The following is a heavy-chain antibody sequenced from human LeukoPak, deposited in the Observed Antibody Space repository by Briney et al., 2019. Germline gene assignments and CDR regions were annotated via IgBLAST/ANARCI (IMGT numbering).Heavy chain of an antibody. CDR3: ARDFFLTSESDSSGYYPG. CDR2: IYSGGST. Sequence: GGSLRLSCAASGFTVSSNYMSWVRQAPGKGLEWVSVIYSGGSTYYADSVKGRFTISRDNSKNTLYLQMNSLRAADTAVYYCARDFFLTSESDSSGYYPGWGQGTLVTVSS. J-gene: IGHJ4*02. CDR1: GFTVSSNY. V-gene: IGHV3-66*01. D-gene: IGHD3-22*01.